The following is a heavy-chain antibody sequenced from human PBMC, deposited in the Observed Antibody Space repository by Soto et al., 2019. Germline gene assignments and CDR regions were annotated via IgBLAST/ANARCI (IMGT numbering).Heavy chain of an antibody. V-gene: IGHV3-74*01. Sequence: GGSLRLSCAASGFTFSSSWMHWVRQAPGKGLVWVSRMNSDGSTTNYADSVKGRFTISRDNAKNTLYLRINSLSAEDTAVYYCARAGSYRFDYWGQGTLVTVSS. CDR3: ARAGSYRFDY. CDR1: GFTFSSSW. J-gene: IGHJ4*02. D-gene: IGHD3-16*02. CDR2: MNSDGSTT.